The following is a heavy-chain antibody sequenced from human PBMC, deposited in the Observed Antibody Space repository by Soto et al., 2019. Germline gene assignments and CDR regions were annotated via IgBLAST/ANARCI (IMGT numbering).Heavy chain of an antibody. CDR3: ARGYDSTWSDY. CDR1: GFTFSNYW. Sequence: SLRLSCAASGFTFSNYWMHWVRQAPGKGLVWLSRIKSDESSTTYADSVKGRLTISRDNAKNTLFLQLTSLRVEDTAVYYCARGYDSTWSDYWGQGTLVTVSS. CDR2: IKSDESST. D-gene: IGHD6-13*01. J-gene: IGHJ4*02. V-gene: IGHV3-74*01.